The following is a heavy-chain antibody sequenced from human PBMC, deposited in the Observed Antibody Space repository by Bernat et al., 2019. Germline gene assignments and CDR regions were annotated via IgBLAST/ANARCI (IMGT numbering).Heavy chain of an antibody. V-gene: IGHV3-21*01. CDR2: ISISSSYI. D-gene: IGHD6-6*01. Sequence: EVQLVESGGGLVKPGGSLRLSCAASGFTFSSYSMNWVRQAPGKGLEWVSSISISSSYIYYADSGKGRFTISRDNAKNSLYLQMNSLRAEDTAVYYCARDSSSTLYYYGMDVWGQGTTVTVSS. J-gene: IGHJ6*02. CDR3: ARDSSSTLYYYGMDV. CDR1: GFTFSSYS.